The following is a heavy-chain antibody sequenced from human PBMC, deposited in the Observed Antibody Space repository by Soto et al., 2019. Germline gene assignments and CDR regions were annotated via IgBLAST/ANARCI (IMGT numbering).Heavy chain of an antibody. D-gene: IGHD3-10*01. J-gene: IGHJ6*02. V-gene: IGHV1-69*13. Sequence: GASLKVSGKASGGDFSSFAISWVRQAPGQGLEWLGLIIPVFGATYYAQKFQGSVTITADESTSTAYMELSSLRSEDTAVYYCAREESTLGRGVAYYYGLDVWGQGTAVTVSS. CDR1: GGDFSSFA. CDR3: AREESTLGRGVAYYYGLDV. CDR2: IIPVFGAT.